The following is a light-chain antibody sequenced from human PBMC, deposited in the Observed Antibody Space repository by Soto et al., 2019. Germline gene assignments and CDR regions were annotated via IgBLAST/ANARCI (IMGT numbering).Light chain of an antibody. Sequence: IQFNPSSFSLSASLGGRVPLPFRASQGISNYLAWYQQRPGKAPKLLIYAASTLQSGVPSRFSGSGSATDFTLTISSLQPEDFATYYCQQLNSYPITFGQGTRLEIK. V-gene: IGKV1-9*01. CDR1: QGISNY. J-gene: IGKJ5*01. CDR3: QQLNSYPIT. CDR2: AAS.